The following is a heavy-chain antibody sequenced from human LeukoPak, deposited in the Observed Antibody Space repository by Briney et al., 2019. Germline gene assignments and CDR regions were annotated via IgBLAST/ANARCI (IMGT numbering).Heavy chain of an antibody. V-gene: IGHV3-30*02. Sequence: GGSLRLSCAASGFTFINYGMHWVRQAPGKGLEWVAFIRYDAINKYYADSVKGRFTISRDNSRNTLYLQMNSLRAEDTALYYCAKDGDTVSGTYYFDMDVWGKGTTVTTSS. CDR1: GFTFINYG. CDR3: AKDGDTVSGTYYFDMDV. J-gene: IGHJ6*03. D-gene: IGHD1-26*01. CDR2: IRYDAINK.